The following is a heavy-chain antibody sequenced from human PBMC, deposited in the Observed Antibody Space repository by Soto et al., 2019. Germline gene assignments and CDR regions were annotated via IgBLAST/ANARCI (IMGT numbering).Heavy chain of an antibody. Sequence: SETLSLTCTVSGGSISSYYWSWIRQPPGKGLEWIGYIYYSGSTNYNPFLKSRVTISVDTSKIQFSLKLSSVTAADTAVYYCARDAPPRGRFGELLYLDPWGQGTLVTVSS. J-gene: IGHJ5*02. V-gene: IGHV4-59*01. D-gene: IGHD3-10*01. CDR3: ARDAPPRGRFGELLYLDP. CDR1: GGSISSYY. CDR2: IYYSGST.